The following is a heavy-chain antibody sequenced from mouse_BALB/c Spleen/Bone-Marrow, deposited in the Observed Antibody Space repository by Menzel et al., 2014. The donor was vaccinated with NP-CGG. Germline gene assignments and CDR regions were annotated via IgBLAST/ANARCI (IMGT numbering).Heavy chain of an antibody. CDR3: VSYYYGNYFDS. CDR2: IDPANGNT. D-gene: IGHD1-1*01. J-gene: IGHJ2*01. Sequence: VQLQQPGAELVKPGASVKLSCTASGFNIKDTYMHWVKRRPEQGLEWIGRIDPANGNTKYDPKFQGKATITADTSSNTAYLQLSSLTSEDTAVYYCVSYYYGNYFDSWGQGTTLTVSS. CDR1: GFNIKDTY. V-gene: IGHV14-3*02.